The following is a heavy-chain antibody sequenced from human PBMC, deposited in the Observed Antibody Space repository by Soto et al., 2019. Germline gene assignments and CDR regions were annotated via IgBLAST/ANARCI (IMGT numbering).Heavy chain of an antibody. V-gene: IGHV3-9*01. Sequence: GGSLRLSCVVTGLNFDDFAMHWVRQAPGKGLEWVSGITWNSRVLGYADSAKGRFTISRDNARNSLYLQMDSLRDEDTALYYCAKGRYDFWSPYYFDSWGQGTLVTVSS. D-gene: IGHD3-3*01. CDR2: ITWNSRVL. CDR3: AKGRYDFWSPYYFDS. CDR1: GLNFDDFA. J-gene: IGHJ4*02.